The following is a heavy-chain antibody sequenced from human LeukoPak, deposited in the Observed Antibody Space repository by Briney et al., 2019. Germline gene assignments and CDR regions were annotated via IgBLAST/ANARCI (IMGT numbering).Heavy chain of an antibody. V-gene: IGHV4-30-4*01. J-gene: IGHJ3*02. D-gene: IGHD3-22*01. CDR2: IYYSGST. CDR1: GGSISSGDYY. Sequence: SETLSLTCTVSGGSISSGDYYWSWIRQPPGKGLEWIGNIYYSGSTYYNPSLKSRVTISVDTSKNQFSLKLSSVTAADTAVYYCARGVYDSSGYYAFDIWGQGTMVTVSS. CDR3: ARGVYDSSGYYAFDI.